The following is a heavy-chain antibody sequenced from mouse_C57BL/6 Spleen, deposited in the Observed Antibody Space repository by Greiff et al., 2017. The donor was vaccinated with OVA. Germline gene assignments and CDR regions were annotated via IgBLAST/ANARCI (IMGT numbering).Heavy chain of an antibody. CDR2: INYDGSST. CDR3: ARESDGYYYFDY. J-gene: IGHJ2*01. D-gene: IGHD2-3*01. Sequence: EVQRVESEGGLVQPGSSMKLSCTASGFTFSDYYMAWVRQVPEKGLEWVANINYDGSSTYYLDSLKSRFIISRDNAKNILYLQMSSLKSEDTATYYCARESDGYYYFDYWGQGTTLTVSS. V-gene: IGHV5-16*01. CDR1: GFTFSDYY.